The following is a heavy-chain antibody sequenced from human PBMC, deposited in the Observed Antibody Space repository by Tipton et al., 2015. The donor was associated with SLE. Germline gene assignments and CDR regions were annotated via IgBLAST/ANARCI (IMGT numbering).Heavy chain of an antibody. CDR3: ARAPVYDFWSGYSQHDAFDI. V-gene: IGHV4-59*01. J-gene: IGHJ3*02. D-gene: IGHD3-3*01. CDR2: IYYSGST. Sequence: TLSLTCTVSGGSISSYYWSWIRQPPGKGLEWIGYIYYSGSTNYNPSLKSRVTISVDTSKNQFSLKLSSVTAADTAVYYCARAPVYDFWSGYSQHDAFDIWCHGTTITISS. CDR1: GGSISSYY.